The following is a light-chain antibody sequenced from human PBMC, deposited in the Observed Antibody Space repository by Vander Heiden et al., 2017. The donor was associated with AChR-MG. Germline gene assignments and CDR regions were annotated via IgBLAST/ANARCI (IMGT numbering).Light chain of an antibody. J-gene: IGKJ1*01. Sequence: EIVLTQSPGTLSLSPGERATLSCRASQSVSNTYLAWYQQKPGQAPRLLIYVASSRATGIPDRFSGSGSGTDFSLTISRLEPEDFAVYYCQQDGSSPWTLGQATKVEIK. V-gene: IGKV3-20*01. CDR3: QQDGSSPWT. CDR1: QSVSNTY. CDR2: VAS.